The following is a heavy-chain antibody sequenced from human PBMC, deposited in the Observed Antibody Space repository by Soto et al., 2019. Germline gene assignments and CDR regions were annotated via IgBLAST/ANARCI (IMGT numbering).Heavy chain of an antibody. Sequence: QVQLVQSGAEVKKPGSSVKVSCKASGGTFSTYSISWVRQAPGQGLEWMGGSPPIFGTSKYEQNFQGRVTITADESTSTAYMELSSLRSDDTAVYYCARGCRYPKSSYYYGMDVWGQGTTVTVSS. V-gene: IGHV1-69*01. CDR1: GGTFSTYS. CDR3: ARGCRYPKSSYYYGMDV. D-gene: IGHD1-20*01. CDR2: SPPIFGTS. J-gene: IGHJ6*02.